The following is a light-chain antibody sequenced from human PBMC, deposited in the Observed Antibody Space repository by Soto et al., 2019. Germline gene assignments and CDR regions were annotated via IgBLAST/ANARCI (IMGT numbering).Light chain of an antibody. CDR3: QQYGISGT. Sequence: EIVLPQSPATLSLSPGERSTLSCMASQSVTSNYLAWYQQKPGQAPRLLIYGASSRATGIPDRFSGSGSGTDFTLTSSRLEPEDFAVYYCQQYGISGTFGQGTKV. CDR1: QSVTSNY. J-gene: IGKJ1*01. V-gene: IGKV3-20*01. CDR2: GAS.